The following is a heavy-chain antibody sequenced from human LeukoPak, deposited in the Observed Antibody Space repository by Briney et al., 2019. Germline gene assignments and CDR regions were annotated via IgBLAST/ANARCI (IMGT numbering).Heavy chain of an antibody. Sequence: ASVKVSCKASGYTFTSYGIGWVRQAPGQGLEWMGWISAYNGNTNYEQKLQGRVTMTTDTSTSTAYMELRSLRSDDTAVYYCARTDGWTKPNWIDPWGQGTLVTVSS. J-gene: IGHJ5*02. CDR1: GYTFTSYG. CDR2: ISAYNGNT. D-gene: IGHD2-2*03. V-gene: IGHV1-18*01. CDR3: ARTDGWTKPNWIDP.